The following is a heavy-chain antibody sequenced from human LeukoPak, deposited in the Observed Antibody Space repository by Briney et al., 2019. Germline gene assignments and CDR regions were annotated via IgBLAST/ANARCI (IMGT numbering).Heavy chain of an antibody. J-gene: IGHJ5*02. V-gene: IGHV1-2*02. CDR3: ARDFPYYYDSSGYDKGVT. CDR1: GYTFTGYY. CDR2: INPNSGGT. Sequence: GASVKVSCKASGYTFTGYYMHWVRQAPGQGLEWMGWINPNSGGTNYAQKFQGRVTMTRDTSISTAYMELSRLRSDDTAVYYCARDFPYYYDSSGYDKGVTWGQGTLVTVSS. D-gene: IGHD3-22*01.